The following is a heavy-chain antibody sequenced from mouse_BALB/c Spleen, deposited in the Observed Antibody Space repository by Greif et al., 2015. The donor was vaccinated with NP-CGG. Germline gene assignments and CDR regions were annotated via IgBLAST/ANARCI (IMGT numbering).Heavy chain of an antibody. J-gene: IGHJ1*01. Sequence: VQLQQSGAELARPGASVKLSCKASGYTLTDYYINWVKQRTGQGLEWIGEIYPGSGNTYYNEKFKGKATLTADKSSSTAYMQLSSLTSEDSAVYFCARDSRYFDVWGAGTTVTVSS. CDR3: ARDSRYFDV. V-gene: IGHV1-77*01. CDR2: IYPGSGNT. CDR1: GYTLTDYY.